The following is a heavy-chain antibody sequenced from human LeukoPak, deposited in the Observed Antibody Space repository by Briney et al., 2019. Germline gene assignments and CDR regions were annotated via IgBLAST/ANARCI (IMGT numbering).Heavy chain of an antibody. D-gene: IGHD1-14*01. V-gene: IGHV4-39*01. CDR1: GVSISSGSYY. Sequence: SETLSLTCTVSGVSISSGSYYWGWIRQPPGKGLEWIGSIYYSGSTYYNPSLKSRVTISLDTSKNQFSLKLSSVSAADTAVYYCARVDHSRGAFDIWGQGTMVTVSS. CDR2: IYYSGST. CDR3: ARVDHSRGAFDI. J-gene: IGHJ3*02.